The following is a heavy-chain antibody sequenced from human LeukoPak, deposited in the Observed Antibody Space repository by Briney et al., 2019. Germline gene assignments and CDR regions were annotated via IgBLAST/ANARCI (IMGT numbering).Heavy chain of an antibody. CDR1: GYTFTSYG. J-gene: IGHJ4*02. V-gene: IGHV1-18*01. Sequence: ASVKVSCKASGYTFTSYGVTWVRQAPGQGLEWMGWITAYNGNTNYAQKLQGRVTMTADTSATTAYMELRSLRSDDTAVYYCARGSQRPFDYWGQGTLVTVSS. CDR3: ARGSQRPFDY. CDR2: ITAYNGNT.